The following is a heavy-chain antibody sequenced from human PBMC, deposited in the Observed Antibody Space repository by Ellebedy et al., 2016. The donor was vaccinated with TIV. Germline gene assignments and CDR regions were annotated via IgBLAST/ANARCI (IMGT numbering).Heavy chain of an antibody. CDR2: IYHSGST. CDR3: ARAMPSIAVAVEA. Sequence: SETLSLXCAVSGGSISSSNWWSWVRQPPGKGLEWIGEIYHSGSTNYNPSLKSRVTISVDTSKNQFSLKLSSVTAADTAVYYCARAMPSIAVAVEAWGQGTLVTVSS. J-gene: IGHJ5*02. D-gene: IGHD6-19*01. CDR1: GGSISSSNW. V-gene: IGHV4-4*02.